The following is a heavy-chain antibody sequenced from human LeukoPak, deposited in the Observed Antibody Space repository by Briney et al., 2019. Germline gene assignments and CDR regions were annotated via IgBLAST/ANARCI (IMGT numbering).Heavy chain of an antibody. Sequence: GASVTVSCKASGYTFTSYYMHWVRQAPGQGLEWMGIVNPSGGSTSSPQNFQDRVTMTRDTSTSTVYMELSSLRSEDTAVYYCARGAIAAAGTPCQHWGQGTLVTVSS. CDR1: GYTFTSYY. J-gene: IGHJ1*01. D-gene: IGHD6-13*01. CDR3: ARGAIAAAGTPCQH. V-gene: IGHV1-46*01. CDR2: VNPSGGST.